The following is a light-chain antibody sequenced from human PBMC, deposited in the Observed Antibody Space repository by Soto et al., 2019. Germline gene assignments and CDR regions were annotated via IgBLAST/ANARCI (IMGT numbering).Light chain of an antibody. Sequence: DSQVTQHPSSVSASVGDKVNITFRPSQSISSSLNWYQQKSGKAXXLLXYGVSRLQGGVPSRFSGIVSGTDFTLSIRRLQPEDFATYYCQQSYTAPPITFVQGTRLEN. V-gene: IGKV1-39*01. CDR2: GVS. CDR1: QSISSS. CDR3: QQSYTAPPIT. J-gene: IGKJ5*01.